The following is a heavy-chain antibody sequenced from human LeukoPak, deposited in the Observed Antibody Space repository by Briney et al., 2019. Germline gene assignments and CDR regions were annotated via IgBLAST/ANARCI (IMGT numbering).Heavy chain of an antibody. CDR3: ARVKGYAAGIIDY. V-gene: IGHV3-20*04. Sequence: ETLSLTCAVYGGSFSGYYWSWVRQAPGKGLEWVSGINWNGGSTGYADSVKGRFTISRDNAKNSLYLQMNSLRAEDTALYYCARVKGYAAGIIDYWGQGTLVTVSS. J-gene: IGHJ4*02. CDR1: GGSFSGYY. CDR2: INWNGGST. D-gene: IGHD6-19*01.